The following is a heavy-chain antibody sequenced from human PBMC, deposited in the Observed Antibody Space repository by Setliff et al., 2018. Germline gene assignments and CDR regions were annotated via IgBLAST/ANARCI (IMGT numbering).Heavy chain of an antibody. Sequence: PSETLSLTCSVYGESFSNNYWSWIRQTPGKGLEWIGESNHGGSTSYHPSLKSRLTMSVDTSKNQFSLKLSSVTAADTAVYYCARERYFDWFFEHWGQGNLVTVSS. CDR2: SNHGGST. J-gene: IGHJ4*02. D-gene: IGHD3-9*01. V-gene: IGHV4-34*01. CDR1: GESFSNNY. CDR3: ARERYFDWFFEH.